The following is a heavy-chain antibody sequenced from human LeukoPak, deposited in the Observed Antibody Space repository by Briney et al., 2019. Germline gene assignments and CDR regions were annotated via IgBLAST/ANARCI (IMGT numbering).Heavy chain of an antibody. Sequence: GGSLRLSCAASGFTFGIYAMSWVRQAPGKGLEWVSTITGSGDNTYYADPVKGRFTISRDNSKNTLYLQMNTLRAEDTAVYYCARHYHDILTGYGHWGQGTLVTVSS. CDR3: ARHYHDILTGYGH. D-gene: IGHD3-9*01. J-gene: IGHJ4*02. CDR1: GFTFGIYA. CDR2: ITGSGDNT. V-gene: IGHV3-23*01.